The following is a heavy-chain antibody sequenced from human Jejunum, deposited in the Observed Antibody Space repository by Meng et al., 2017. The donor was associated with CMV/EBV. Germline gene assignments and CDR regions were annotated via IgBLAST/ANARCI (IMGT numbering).Heavy chain of an antibody. V-gene: IGHV1-69*05. CDR3: ARREGGNHVFDS. CDR1: GGTFSSYA. D-gene: IGHD1-14*01. J-gene: IGHJ4*02. Sequence: ASGGTFSSYAIDWVRQAPGQGLEWMGGIIPLIDIPDYAKKFQGRVTFSTDESSTTAYMEVSSLRSADTAVYYCARREGGNHVFDSWGQGTLVTVSS. CDR2: IIPLIDIP.